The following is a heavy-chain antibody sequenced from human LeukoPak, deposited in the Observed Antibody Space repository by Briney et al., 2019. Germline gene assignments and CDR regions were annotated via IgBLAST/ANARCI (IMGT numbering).Heavy chain of an antibody. V-gene: IGHV3-74*01. J-gene: IGHJ5*02. D-gene: IGHD6-13*01. Sequence: TGGSLRLSCAASGFTFSRYWMHWVRHAPGKGLVWVSRINSDGSSTTYADSVKGRFTISRDNAKNTLYLEMNSLRAEDTAVYYCARGISGNHFDAWGQGTLVTVSS. CDR2: INSDGSST. CDR3: ARGISGNHFDA. CDR1: GFTFSRYW.